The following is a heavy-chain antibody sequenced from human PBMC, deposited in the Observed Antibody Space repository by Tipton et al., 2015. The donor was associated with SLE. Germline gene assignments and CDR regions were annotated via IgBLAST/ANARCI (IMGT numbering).Heavy chain of an antibody. Sequence: TLSLTCSVSGGSISSNYWIWIRQSPGKGLEWIGYIDYNGRTKYNYNPSLESRVNISPDTSKNQFSLRLSSLTAADTAVYYCARRSLHFDLWGRGTLVSVSS. V-gene: IGHV4-59*08. CDR3: ARRSLHFDL. J-gene: IGHJ2*01. CDR1: GGSISSNY. D-gene: IGHD3-10*01. CDR2: IDYNGRT.